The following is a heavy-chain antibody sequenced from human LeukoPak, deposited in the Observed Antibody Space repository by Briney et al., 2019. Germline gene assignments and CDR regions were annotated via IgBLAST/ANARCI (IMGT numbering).Heavy chain of an antibody. CDR2: ISGSGGST. Sequence: GGSLRLSCAASGFTFSSYAMSWVRQAPGKGLEWVSGISGSGGSTYYADSVKGRFTISRDNSKNTLCLQMNGLRAEDTAVYYCAKSSHAFGAFDIWGQGTMVTVSS. CDR1: GFTFSSYA. V-gene: IGHV3-23*01. J-gene: IGHJ3*02. CDR3: AKSSHAFGAFDI. D-gene: IGHD3-16*01.